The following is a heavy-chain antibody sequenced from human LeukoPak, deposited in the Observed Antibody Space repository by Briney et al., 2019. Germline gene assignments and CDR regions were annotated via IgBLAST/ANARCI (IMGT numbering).Heavy chain of an antibody. CDR1: GFTFSSYG. D-gene: IGHD1-7*01. Sequence: QTGGSLRLSCAASGFTFSSYGMHWVRQAPGKGLEWVAVIWYDGSNKYYADSVKGRFTISRDNSKNTLYLQMNSLRAEDTAVYYCAKDWNYGAGWSDYWGQGTLVTVSS. V-gene: IGHV3-33*06. CDR3: AKDWNYGAGWSDY. J-gene: IGHJ4*02. CDR2: IWYDGSNK.